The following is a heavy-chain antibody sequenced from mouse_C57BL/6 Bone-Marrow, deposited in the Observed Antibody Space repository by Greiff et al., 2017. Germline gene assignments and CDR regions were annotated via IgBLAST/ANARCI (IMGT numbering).Heavy chain of an antibody. CDR2: IWGDGST. Sequence: VQLQQSGPGLVAPSQSLSITCTVSGFSLTGYGVNWVRQPPGKGLEWLGMIWGDGSTDYNSALKSRLSISTDNSKSQVFLKMNSLQTDDTARYYCARELGHYAMDYWGQGTSVTVSS. CDR1: GFSLTGYG. CDR3: ARELGHYAMDY. J-gene: IGHJ4*01. D-gene: IGHD4-1*01. V-gene: IGHV2-6-7*01.